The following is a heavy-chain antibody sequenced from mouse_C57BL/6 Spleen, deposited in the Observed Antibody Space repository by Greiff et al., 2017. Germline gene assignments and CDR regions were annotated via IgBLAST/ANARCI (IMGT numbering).Heavy chain of an antibody. D-gene: IGHD2-4*01. Sequence: VKLVESGAELARPGASVKLSCKASGYTFTSYGISWVKQRPGQGLEWIGEIYPRSGNTYYNEKFKGKATLTADKSSSTAYMELRSLTSEDSAVYFCARIYYDYDEGAMDYWGQGTSVTVSS. V-gene: IGHV1-81*01. J-gene: IGHJ4*01. CDR1: GYTFTSYG. CDR2: IYPRSGNT. CDR3: ARIYYDYDEGAMDY.